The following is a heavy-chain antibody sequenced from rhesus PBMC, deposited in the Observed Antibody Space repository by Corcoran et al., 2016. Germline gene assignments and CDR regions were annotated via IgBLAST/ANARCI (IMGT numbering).Heavy chain of an antibody. CDR1: GGSISSSY. J-gene: IGHJ4*01. CDR3: ARTYYYSGSYYYFDY. V-gene: IGHV4-169*01. D-gene: IGHD3-16*01. CDR2: IYGSGSST. Sequence: QLQLQESGPGLVKPSETLSVTCAVSGGSISSSYWSWIRQAPGKGLEGIGYIYGSGSSTNSNPSLKSRVTLSVDTSKNQLSLKLSSVTTADTAVYYCARTYYYSGSYYYFDYWGQGVLVTVSS.